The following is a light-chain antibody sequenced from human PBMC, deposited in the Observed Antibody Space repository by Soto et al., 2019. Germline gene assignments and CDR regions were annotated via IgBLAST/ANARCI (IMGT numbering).Light chain of an antibody. CDR1: QSVANNY. Sequence: EIVLTQSRGTLSLSPGERATLSCRASQSVANNYLAWYQQKPGQAPRFLIYDASSRATGIPDRFSGSGSGTDFTLTISRLEPEDFAVYYCEQYGSTPLTFGGGTKVEIK. CDR3: EQYGSTPLT. CDR2: DAS. J-gene: IGKJ4*01. V-gene: IGKV3-20*01.